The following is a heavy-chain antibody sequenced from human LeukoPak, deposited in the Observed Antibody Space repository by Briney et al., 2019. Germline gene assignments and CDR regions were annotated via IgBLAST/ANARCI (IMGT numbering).Heavy chain of an antibody. J-gene: IGHJ5*02. D-gene: IGHD5-24*01. CDR3: VRGQPEMSTA. V-gene: IGHV1-69*04. CDR2: IIPILGIA. Sequence: ASVKVSCKASGGTFSSYAISWVRQAPGQGLEWMGRIIPILGIANYAQKFQGRVTITADKSTSTAYMEVSSLRSEDTAVYYCVRGQPEMSTAWGQGTLVTVSS. CDR1: GGTFSSYA.